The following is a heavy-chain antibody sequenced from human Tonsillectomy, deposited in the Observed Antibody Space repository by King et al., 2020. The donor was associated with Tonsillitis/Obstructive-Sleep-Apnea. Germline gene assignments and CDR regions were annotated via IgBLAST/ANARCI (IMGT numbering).Heavy chain of an antibody. V-gene: IGHV3-23*04. CDR1: GFTFSSYA. J-gene: IGHJ1*01. CDR3: ASLCGPLSRSYYPRGYFQH. CDR2: ISGSGGST. Sequence: VQLVESGGGLVQPGGSLRLSCAASGFTFSSYAMSWVRQAPGKGLEWVSAISGSGGSTYYADSVKGRFTISRDNSKNTLYLQMNSLRAEDTAVYYCASLCGPLSRSYYPRGYFQHWGQGTLVTVSS. D-gene: IGHD1-26*01.